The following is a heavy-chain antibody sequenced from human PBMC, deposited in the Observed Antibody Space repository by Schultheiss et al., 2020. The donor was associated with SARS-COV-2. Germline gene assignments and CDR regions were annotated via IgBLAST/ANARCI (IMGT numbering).Heavy chain of an antibody. D-gene: IGHD6-13*01. CDR2: ISYDGSNK. V-gene: IGHV3-30*04. CDR1: GFTFSNHA. J-gene: IGHJ4*02. Sequence: GGSLRLSCSASGFTFSNHAMHWVRQAPGKGLEWVAVISYDGSNKYYADSVKGRFTISRDNSKNTLYLQMNSLRAEDTAVYYCAKGYSSSWFFDYWGQGTLVTVAS. CDR3: AKGYSSSWFFDY.